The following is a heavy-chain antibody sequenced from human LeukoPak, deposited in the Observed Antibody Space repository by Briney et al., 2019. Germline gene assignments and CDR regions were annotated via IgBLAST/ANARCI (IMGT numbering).Heavy chain of an antibody. CDR3: AKGGVLLWFGRGGHYFDY. Sequence: PGGSLRLSCAASGFTFSDFYMSWVRQAPGKGLEWIPYIGKNGNLVDYADSVKGRFTVSRDNTKNLMFLQMNSLRAEDTAVYYCAKGGVLLWFGRGGHYFDYWGQGTLVTVSS. CDR2: IGKNGNLV. J-gene: IGHJ4*02. D-gene: IGHD3-10*01. CDR1: GFTFSDFY. V-gene: IGHV3-11*04.